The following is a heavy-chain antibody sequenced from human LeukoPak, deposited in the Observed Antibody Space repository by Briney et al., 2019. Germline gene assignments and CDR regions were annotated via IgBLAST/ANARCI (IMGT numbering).Heavy chain of an antibody. CDR3: AAKGNGYTGIYVFAH. CDR1: GFTFSSYW. Sequence: SGGSLRLSFAASGFTFSSYWMSWVRQAPGKGLEWVANIKQDGSEKYYVDSVKGRFTISRDTSDNTLNLQMNDLGAEDSAVYYCAAKGNGYTGIYVFAHWGQGTLVTVSA. CDR2: IKQDGSEK. J-gene: IGHJ4*02. V-gene: IGHV3-7*01. D-gene: IGHD1-26*01.